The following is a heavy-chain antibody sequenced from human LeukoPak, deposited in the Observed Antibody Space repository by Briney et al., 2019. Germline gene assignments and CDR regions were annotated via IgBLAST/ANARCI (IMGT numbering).Heavy chain of an antibody. CDR2: IIPIFGTA. CDR3: ARVDTAMVTASGWFDP. J-gene: IGHJ5*02. D-gene: IGHD5-18*01. Sequence: SVKVSCKASGGTLSSYAISWVRQAPGQGLEWMGGIIPIFGTANYAQKFQGRVTITADESTSTVYMELSSLRSEDTAVYYCARVDTAMVTASGWFDPWGQGTLVTVSS. V-gene: IGHV1-69*01. CDR1: GGTLSSYA.